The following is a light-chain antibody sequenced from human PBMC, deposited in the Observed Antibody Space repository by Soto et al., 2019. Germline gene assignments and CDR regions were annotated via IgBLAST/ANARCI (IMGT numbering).Light chain of an antibody. CDR2: EVS. CDR3: SSYADGSKWV. J-gene: IGLJ3*02. CDR1: SSDVGGYNF. Sequence: QSALTQPPSESGSPGQSVTISCTGTSSDVGGYNFVSWYQQHPGKAPKFMIYEVSKRPSGVPDRFSGSKSGNTASLTVSGLQAEDDADDYCSSYADGSKWVFGGGTKVTVL. V-gene: IGLV2-8*01.